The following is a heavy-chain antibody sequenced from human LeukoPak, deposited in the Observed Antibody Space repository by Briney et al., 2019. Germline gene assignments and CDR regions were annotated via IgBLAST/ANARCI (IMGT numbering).Heavy chain of an antibody. Sequence: EASETLSLTCAVSGGSVSSSNWWSWVRQPPGKGLEWIGEIYHSGSTNYNPSLKSRVTISIDKSKNQFSLKLSSVTAADTAVYYCAREVGATTGFGYWGQGTLVTVSS. J-gene: IGHJ4*02. CDR1: GGSVSSSNW. CDR3: AREVGATTGFGY. V-gene: IGHV4-4*02. CDR2: IYHSGST. D-gene: IGHD1-26*01.